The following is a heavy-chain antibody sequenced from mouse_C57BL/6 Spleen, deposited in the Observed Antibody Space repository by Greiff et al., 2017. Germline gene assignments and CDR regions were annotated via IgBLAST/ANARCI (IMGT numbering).Heavy chain of an antibody. J-gene: IGHJ4*01. CDR3: ASYGNYYAMEG. Sequence: QVQLQQPGAELVKPGASVKLSCKASGYTFTSYWMHWVKQRPGQGLEWIGMIHPNSGSTNYNEKFKSKATLTVDKSSSTAYMQLSSLTSEDSAVYYCASYGNYYAMEGWGQGTSVTVAS. V-gene: IGHV1-64*01. CDR2: IHPNSGST. CDR1: GYTFTSYW. D-gene: IGHD2-1*01.